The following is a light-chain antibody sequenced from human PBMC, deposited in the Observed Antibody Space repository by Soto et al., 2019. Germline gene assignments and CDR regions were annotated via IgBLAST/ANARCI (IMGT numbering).Light chain of an antibody. V-gene: IGLV2-11*01. CDR1: SSDVGGYDY. Sequence: QSALTQPRSVSGSPGQSVTISCTGTSSDVGGYDYVSWYQHHPGKAPKLMIYDVSERPSGVPDRFSGSKSGNTASLTISGLQAEDEADYYCCSYAGSYNPFVFGTGTKLTVL. CDR2: DVS. J-gene: IGLJ1*01. CDR3: CSYAGSYNPFV.